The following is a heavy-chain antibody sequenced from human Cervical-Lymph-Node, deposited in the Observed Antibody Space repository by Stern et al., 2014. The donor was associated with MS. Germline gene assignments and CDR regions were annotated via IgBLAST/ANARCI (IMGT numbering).Heavy chain of an antibody. V-gene: IGHV5-51*01. CDR1: GYKFSIYW. J-gene: IGHJ4*02. Sequence: MQLVQSGAELIRPGESLKISCKGSGYKFSIYWIAWVRQMPGKGLEWMGIIYPGDSETRSSPSFQGQVTMSADKSTSTAYLQWSSLNASDTAMYFCARQTTAWASDVWGQGTLVTVSS. CDR3: ARQTTAWASDV. D-gene: IGHD1-14*01. CDR2: IYPGDSET.